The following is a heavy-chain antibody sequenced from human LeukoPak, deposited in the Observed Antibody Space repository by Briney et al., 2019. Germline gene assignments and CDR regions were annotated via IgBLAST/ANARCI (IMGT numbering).Heavy chain of an antibody. J-gene: IGHJ4*02. CDR3: ARRTQHLAFDY. CDR1: GFTFISYS. CDR2: IKEDGSEK. Sequence: PGGSLRLSCAASGFTFISYSMNWVRQAPGKGLEWVANIKEDGSEKYYVDSVKGRFTISRDNAKNSLYLQMSSLRAEDTGIYYCARRTQHLAFDYWGQGTLVTVSS. V-gene: IGHV3-7*01. D-gene: IGHD2-15*01.